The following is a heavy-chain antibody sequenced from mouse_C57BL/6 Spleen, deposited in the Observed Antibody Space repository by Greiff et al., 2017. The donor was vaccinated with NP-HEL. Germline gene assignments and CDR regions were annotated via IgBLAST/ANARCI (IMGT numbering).Heavy chain of an antibody. CDR2: IYPRDGST. D-gene: IGHD1-1*01. J-gene: IGHJ4*01. CDR3: ASGGYYGSSSYAMDY. Sequence: VQLQQSDAELVKPGASVKISCKVSGYTFTDHTIHWMKQRPEQGLEWIGYIYPRDGSTKYNEKFKGKATLTADKSSSTAYMQLNSLTSEDSAVYFCASGGYYGSSSYAMDYWGQGTSVTVSS. CDR1: GYTFTDHT. V-gene: IGHV1-78*01.